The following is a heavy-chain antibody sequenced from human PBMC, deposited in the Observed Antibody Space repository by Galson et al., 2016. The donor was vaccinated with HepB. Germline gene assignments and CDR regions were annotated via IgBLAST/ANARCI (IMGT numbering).Heavy chain of an antibody. CDR3: VKTADYGALYYFDS. Sequence: SETLSLTCTVSGAFVSSSSYYWGWIRQPPGKGLEWIGSIHYTGTTFYNASLKSRVVMSVDTSMNQFSLRLSSVTAADTSVYYCVKTADYGALYYFDSWGQGRQVTVSS. CDR1: GAFVSSSSYY. V-gene: IGHV4-39*01. D-gene: IGHD3-16*01. CDR2: IHYTGTT. J-gene: IGHJ4*02.